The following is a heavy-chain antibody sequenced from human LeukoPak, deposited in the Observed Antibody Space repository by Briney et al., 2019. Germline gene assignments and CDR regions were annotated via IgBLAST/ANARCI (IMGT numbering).Heavy chain of an antibody. D-gene: IGHD5-24*01. V-gene: IGHV3-30*18. CDR2: ISYDGSNI. CDR1: GFTFSSYG. CDR3: AKDRERWLQFTGFDY. Sequence: PGGSLRLSCAASGFTFSSYGMHWVRQAPGKGLEWVAVISYDGSNIYYADSVKGRFTISRDNSKNTLYLQMNSLSAEDTAVYYCAKDRERWLQFTGFDYWGQGTLVTVSS. J-gene: IGHJ4*02.